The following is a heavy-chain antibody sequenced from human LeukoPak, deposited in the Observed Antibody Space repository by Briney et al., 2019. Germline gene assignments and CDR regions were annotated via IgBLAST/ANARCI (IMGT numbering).Heavy chain of an antibody. CDR3: AKDRDWYYFDY. CDR1: GFIFSGYG. CDR2: ISYDGSNK. D-gene: IGHD5-24*01. V-gene: IGHV3-30*18. Sequence: GGSLRLSCAASGFIFSGYGMHWVRQAPGKGLEWVAVISYDGSNKQYADSVKDRFTISRDNSKNTLYLQMNSLRAEDTAVYYCAKDRDWYYFDYWGQGTLVTVSS. J-gene: IGHJ4*02.